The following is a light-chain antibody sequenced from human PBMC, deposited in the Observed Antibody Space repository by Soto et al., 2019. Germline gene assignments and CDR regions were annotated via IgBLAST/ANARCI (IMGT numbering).Light chain of an antibody. CDR2: GAS. Sequence: DLQMSQYPPSLAASVGDRVTVTCRASQSISNYLNWYQQKVGKDPQLLIYGASNLQSGAPARFRGSGSGTDFTLTISALQPEDFATSYCQQSYSAPLTVGGGTKVDIK. V-gene: IGKV1-39*01. CDR3: QQSYSAPLT. J-gene: IGKJ4*01. CDR1: QSISNY.